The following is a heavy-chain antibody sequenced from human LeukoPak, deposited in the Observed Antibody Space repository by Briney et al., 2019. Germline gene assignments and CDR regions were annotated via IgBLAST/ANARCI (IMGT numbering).Heavy chain of an antibody. CDR3: AREHSSGTYYIDY. V-gene: IGHV3-11*01. CDR1: GFTFSDYY. Sequence: GGSLRLSCAASGFTFSDYYMTWIRQAPGKVLEWVSYISNSGSTIYYADSVKGRFTISRHNGKNSLYLQMNSRRAEDTAVYYCAREHSSGTYYIDYWGQGTLVTVSS. CDR2: ISNSGSTI. D-gene: IGHD1-26*01. J-gene: IGHJ4*02.